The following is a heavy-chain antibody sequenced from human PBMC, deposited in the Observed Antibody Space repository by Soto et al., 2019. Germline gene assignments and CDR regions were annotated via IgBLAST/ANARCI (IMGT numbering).Heavy chain of an antibody. Sequence: PGGSLRLSCAASGFTFISYWMHWVRQAPGKGLVWVSRINSDGSSTSYADSVKGRFTISRDNAKNTLYLQMNSLRAEDTAVYYCARQLVLGYTSYYYYYGMDVWGQGTTVTVSS. V-gene: IGHV3-74*01. D-gene: IGHD6-13*01. CDR1: GFTFISYW. CDR3: ARQLVLGYTSYYYYYGMDV. J-gene: IGHJ6*02. CDR2: INSDGSST.